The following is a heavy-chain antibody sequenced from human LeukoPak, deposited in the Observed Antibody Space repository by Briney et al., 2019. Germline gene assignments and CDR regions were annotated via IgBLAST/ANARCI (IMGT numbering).Heavy chain of an antibody. Sequence: GGSLRLSCVASGFTFRTYGMHWVRQAPGKGLEWVAAISYDGSNTYYADSVKGRFTISRDNSKNTLYLKMNSLRAEDTAVYYCAKDLSLIPVAGTSFGNPNYYYGMDVWGQGTTVAVSS. D-gene: IGHD6-19*01. CDR1: GFTFRTYG. CDR3: AKDLSLIPVAGTSFGNPNYYYGMDV. V-gene: IGHV3-30*18. J-gene: IGHJ6*02. CDR2: ISYDGSNT.